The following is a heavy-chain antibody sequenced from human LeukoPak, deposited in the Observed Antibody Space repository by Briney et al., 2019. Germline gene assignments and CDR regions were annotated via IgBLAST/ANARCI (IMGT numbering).Heavy chain of an antibody. V-gene: IGHV4-34*01. CDR2: INHSGST. CDR1: GGSFSGYY. J-gene: IGHJ4*02. D-gene: IGHD4-17*01. Sequence: SETLSLTCAVYGGSFSGYYWSWIRQPPGKGLEWIGEINHSGSTYYNPSLKSRVTISVDTSKNQFSLKLSSVTAADTAVYYCARQLLHEVTTNNYFDYWGQGTLVTVSS. CDR3: ARQLLHEVTTNNYFDY.